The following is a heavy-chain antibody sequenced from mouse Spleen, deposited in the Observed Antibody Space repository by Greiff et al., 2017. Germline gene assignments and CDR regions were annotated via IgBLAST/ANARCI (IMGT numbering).Heavy chain of an antibody. J-gene: IGHJ1*03. CDR3: AREVGYFDV. CDR1: GYTFTSYW. V-gene: IGHV1-50*01. CDR2: IDPSDSYT. D-gene: IGHD1-1*01. Sequence: VQLQQPGAELVKPGASVKLSCKASGYTFTSYWMQWVKQRPGQGLEWIGEIDPSDSYTNYNQKFKGKATLTVDTSSSTAYMQLSSLTSEDSAVYYCAREVGYFDVWGTGTTVTVSS.